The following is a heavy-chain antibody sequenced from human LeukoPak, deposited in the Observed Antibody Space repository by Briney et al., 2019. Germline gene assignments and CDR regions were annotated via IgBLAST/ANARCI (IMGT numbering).Heavy chain of an antibody. V-gene: IGHV4-34*01. D-gene: IGHD4-11*01. CDR1: GGSFSGYY. CDR2: INHSGST. CDR3: ARGLVTTNPYFDY. J-gene: IGHJ4*02. Sequence: SETLSLTCAVYGGSFSGYYWSWIRQPPGKGLDWIGEINHSGSTNYNPPLKSRVTISVDTSKNQFSLKPSSVTAADTAVYYCARGLVTTNPYFDYWGQGTLVTVSS.